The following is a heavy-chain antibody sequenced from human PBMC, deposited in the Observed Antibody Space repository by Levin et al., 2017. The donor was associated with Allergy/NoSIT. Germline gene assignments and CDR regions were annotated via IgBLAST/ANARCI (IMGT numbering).Heavy chain of an antibody. CDR3: ARTVTMIIVVAPYGRDV. Sequence: GESLKISCAASGFTFSGYEMEWVRQAPGKGLEWVSYISRSGNSKHYADSVKGRFTISRDNAKNSVYLQMDSLRAEDTAVYYCARTVTMIIVVAPYGRDVWGQGTKVTVSS. CDR1: GFTFSGYE. J-gene: IGHJ6*02. V-gene: IGHV3-48*03. CDR2: ISRSGNSK. D-gene: IGHD3-16*01.